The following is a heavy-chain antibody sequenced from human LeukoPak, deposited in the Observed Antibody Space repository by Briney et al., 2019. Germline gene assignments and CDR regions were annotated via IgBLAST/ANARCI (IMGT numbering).Heavy chain of an antibody. CDR1: GFTFSSYS. V-gene: IGHV3-21*01. D-gene: IGHD3-16*01. CDR2: ISSSSSYI. CDR3: ARDWGYYYYGMDV. J-gene: IGHJ6*02. Sequence: GGSLRLSCAASGFTFSSYSMNWLRQAPGKGLEWVSSISSSSSYIYYADSVNGRFTISRDNAKNSLYLQMNSLRAEDTAVYYCARDWGYYYYGMDVWGQGTTVTVSS.